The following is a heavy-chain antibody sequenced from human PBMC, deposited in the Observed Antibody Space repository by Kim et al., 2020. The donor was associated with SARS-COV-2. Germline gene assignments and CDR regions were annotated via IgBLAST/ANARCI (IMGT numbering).Heavy chain of an antibody. CDR2: ISAYNGNT. CDR1: GYTFTSYG. V-gene: IGHV1-18*01. D-gene: IGHD6-6*01. J-gene: IGHJ6*02. Sequence: ASVKVSCKASGYTFTSYGISWVRQAPGQGLEWMGWISAYNGNTNYAQKLQGRVTMTTDTSTSTAYMELRSLRSDDTAVYYCARDVAALHLWGYYYYGMDVWGQGTTVTVSS. CDR3: ARDVAALHLWGYYYYGMDV.